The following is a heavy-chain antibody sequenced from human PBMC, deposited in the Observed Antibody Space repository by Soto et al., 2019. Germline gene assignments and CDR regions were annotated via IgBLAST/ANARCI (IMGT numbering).Heavy chain of an antibody. CDR3: AKDRYAVFPHRGMDV. V-gene: IGHV3-9*01. CDR2: ISWNSGSI. D-gene: IGHD1-1*01. J-gene: IGHJ6*02. CDR1: GFTFDDYA. Sequence: GGSLRLSCAASGFTFDDYAMHWVRQAPGKGLEWVSGISWNSGSIGYADSVKGRFTISRDNAKNSLYLQMNSLRAEDTALYYCAKDRYAVFPHRGMDVWGQGTTVTVSS.